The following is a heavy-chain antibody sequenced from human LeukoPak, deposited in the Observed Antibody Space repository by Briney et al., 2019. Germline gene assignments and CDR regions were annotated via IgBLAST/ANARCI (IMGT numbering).Heavy chain of an antibody. CDR1: GGSFSGYY. V-gene: IGHV4-34*01. J-gene: IGHJ4*02. Sequence: SETLSLTCAVYGGSFSGYYWSWIRQPPGKGLEWIGEINHSGSTNYNPSLKSRVTISVDTSKNQFSLKLSSVAAADTAVYHCAGAESADCSSTSCSSYYFDYWGQGTLVTVSS. D-gene: IGHD2-2*01. CDR2: INHSGST. CDR3: AGAESADCSSTSCSSYYFDY.